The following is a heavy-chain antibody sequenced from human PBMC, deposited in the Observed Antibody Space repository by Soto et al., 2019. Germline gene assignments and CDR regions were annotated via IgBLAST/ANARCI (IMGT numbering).Heavy chain of an antibody. CDR1: GYTFSGYS. J-gene: IGHJ6*02. CDR3: ARDVFCGGAPACPDMDV. D-gene: IGHD2-21*01. Sequence: QVVLEQSGGEVKKPGASVKVSCKASGYTFSGYSITWVRQAPGQGLEWMGRISGYNGNTNYARTLRGRLTLTTDTSTSTAYMALRSLTSDDTAVYYCARDVFCGGAPACPDMDVWCQGATGAVSS. CDR2: ISGYNGNT. V-gene: IGHV1-18*04.